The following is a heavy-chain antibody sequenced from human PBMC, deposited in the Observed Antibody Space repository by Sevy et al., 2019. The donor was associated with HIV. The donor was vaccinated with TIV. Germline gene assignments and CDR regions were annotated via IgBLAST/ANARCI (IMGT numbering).Heavy chain of an antibody. CDR1: GGSFSGYY. J-gene: IGHJ6*02. V-gene: IGHV4-34*01. D-gene: IGHD3-3*01. CDR3: ATDFWAFNYYYYYGMDV. Sequence: SETLSLTCAVYGGSFSGYYWSWIRQPPGKGLEWIGEINHSGSTNYNPSLKSRVTISVDTPKNQFSLELSSVTAADTAVYYCATDFWAFNYYYYYGMDVWGQGTTVTVSS. CDR2: INHSGST.